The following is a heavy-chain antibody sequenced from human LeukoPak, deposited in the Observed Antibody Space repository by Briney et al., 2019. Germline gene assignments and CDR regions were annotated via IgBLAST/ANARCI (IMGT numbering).Heavy chain of an antibody. J-gene: IGHJ4*02. Sequence: PGGSLRLFCAASGYTFSRYGMLWVSQARGMGLVWVAIISYDGCSKFYADSVKGRFTISRDNSRNTLYLQMNSLRCEDTALFYCAKVRVDAYISPNDYWGQGTLVTVSS. V-gene: IGHV3-30*18. CDR2: ISYDGCSK. D-gene: IGHD5-24*01. CDR3: AKVRVDAYISPNDY. CDR1: GYTFSRYG.